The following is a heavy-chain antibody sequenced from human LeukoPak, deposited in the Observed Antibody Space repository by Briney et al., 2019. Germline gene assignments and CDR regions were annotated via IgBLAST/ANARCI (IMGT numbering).Heavy chain of an antibody. D-gene: IGHD3-10*01. CDR3: ARCRLWFGELYDI. Sequence: GESLKISCKGSGYNFPGYWIDWVRQVPGKGLEWMGIIFPGNSDIRYSPSFQGQVTISADESISTAYLQWSSLKASDTAMYYCARCRLWFGELYDIWGQGTMVTVSS. CDR1: GYNFPGYW. V-gene: IGHV5-51*01. CDR2: IFPGNSDI. J-gene: IGHJ3*02.